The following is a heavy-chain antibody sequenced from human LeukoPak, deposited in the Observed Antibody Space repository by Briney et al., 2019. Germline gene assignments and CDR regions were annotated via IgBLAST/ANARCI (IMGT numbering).Heavy chain of an antibody. Sequence: GASVKVSCKASGYTFTSYYMHWVRQAPGQGLEWMGIINPSGGSTGHAQKFQGRVTMTRDTSTSTVYMELSSLRSEDTAVYYCARDPHYYDSSGYEYYCDYWGQGTLVTVSS. V-gene: IGHV1-46*01. CDR1: GYTFTSYY. CDR3: ARDPHYYDSSGYEYYCDY. J-gene: IGHJ4*02. D-gene: IGHD3-22*01. CDR2: INPSGGST.